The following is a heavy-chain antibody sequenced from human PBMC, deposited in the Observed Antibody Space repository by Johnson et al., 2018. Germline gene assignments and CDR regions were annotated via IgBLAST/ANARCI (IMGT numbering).Heavy chain of an antibody. Sequence: QVQLRESGPGLVKPSETLSLTCTVSGASISSSYWSWLRQPAGKGLQWLGRFYTSGRTNYKPSLESRVTMSVDTSKNQFSLKRTFVTAADTAVYYCARDCSGGTCYSGVVDYWGQGALVTVSS. D-gene: IGHD2-15*01. CDR1: GASISSSY. CDR2: FYTSGRT. V-gene: IGHV4-4*07. CDR3: ARDCSGGTCYSGVVDY. J-gene: IGHJ4*02.